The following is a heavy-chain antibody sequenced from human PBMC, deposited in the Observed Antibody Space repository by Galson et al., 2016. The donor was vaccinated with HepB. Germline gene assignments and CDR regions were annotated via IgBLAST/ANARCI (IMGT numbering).Heavy chain of an antibody. J-gene: IGHJ6*04. CDR3: VRGSYTSDWYRTSAYDFGLDV. CDR2: IYTAGDT. V-gene: IGHV3-13*01. CDR1: GFSFSNYD. D-gene: IGHD6-19*01. Sequence: LRLPCAASGFSFSNYDMYWVRQAPGKGLEWVSSIYTAGDTYYEDSVEGRFTVSRENAKDSLYLHMNSLRAGDTAVYYCVRGSYTSDWYRTSAYDFGLDVWGKGTPVTVSS.